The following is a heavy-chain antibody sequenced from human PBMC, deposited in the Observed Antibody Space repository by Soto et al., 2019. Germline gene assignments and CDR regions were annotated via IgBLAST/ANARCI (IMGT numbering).Heavy chain of an antibody. CDR2: ISGSGGST. V-gene: IGHV3-23*01. Sequence: PGGSLRLSCAASGFTFSSYAMSWVRQAPGKGLEWVSAISGSGGSTYYADSVKGRFTISRDNSKNTLYLQMNSLRAEDTAVYYCAKAHRRYRPYYYDMHVWGRGXTVTLYS. D-gene: IGHD1-1*01. CDR1: GFTFSSYA. CDR3: AKAHRRYRPYYYDMHV. J-gene: IGHJ6*02.